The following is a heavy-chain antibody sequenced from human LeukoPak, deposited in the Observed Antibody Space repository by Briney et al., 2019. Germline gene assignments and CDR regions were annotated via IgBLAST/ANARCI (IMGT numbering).Heavy chain of an antibody. D-gene: IGHD3-10*01. CDR3: ARAGKYFGSGTWAGLVDF. J-gene: IGHJ4*02. CDR1: GGSINSVNYY. Sequence: PSETLSLTCAASGGSINSVNYYWTWIRQPPGKGLEWIGYIYYSGSTYCNPSLNSRVTISVDTSKNQFSLKLSSVTATDTAVYYCARAGKYFGSGTWAGLVDFWGLGTLVTVSS. CDR2: IYYSGST. V-gene: IGHV4-30-4*08.